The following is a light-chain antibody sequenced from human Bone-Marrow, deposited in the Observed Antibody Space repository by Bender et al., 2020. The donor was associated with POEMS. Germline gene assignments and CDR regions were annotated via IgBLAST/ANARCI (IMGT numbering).Light chain of an antibody. J-gene: IGLJ3*02. Sequence: SYVLTQPPSVSVAPGQTARITCGGSNIATYSVHWYQQHPGQAPVVVVYDDSDRPSGIPERFSGSSSGTTVTLTISGVQAEDEADYYCQSPDISGTSWVFGGGTKLTVL. CDR1: IATYS. CDR3: QSPDISGTSWV. CDR2: DDS. V-gene: IGLV3-25*03.